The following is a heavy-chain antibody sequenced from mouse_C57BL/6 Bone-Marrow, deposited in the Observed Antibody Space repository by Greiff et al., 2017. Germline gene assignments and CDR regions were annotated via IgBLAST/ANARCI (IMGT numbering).Heavy chain of an antibody. Sequence: QVQLQQPGAELVQPGASVKMSCKASGYTFTSYWITWVKQRPGQGLEWIGDIYPGSGSTNYNEKFKGKATLTVDKSSSTAYMQLNSLTSEDSAVYYCARRPITGDDWGQGTTLTVSS. J-gene: IGHJ2*01. D-gene: IGHD3-1*01. CDR2: IYPGSGST. CDR3: ARRPITGDD. V-gene: IGHV1-55*01. CDR1: GYTFTSYW.